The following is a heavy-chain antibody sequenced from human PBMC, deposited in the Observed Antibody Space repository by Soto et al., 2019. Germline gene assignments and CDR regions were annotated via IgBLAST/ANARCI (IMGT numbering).Heavy chain of an antibody. D-gene: IGHD2-15*01. V-gene: IGHV4-39*01. J-gene: IGHJ6*02. CDR2: MLYSGLT. CDR1: GYSVSSSDYY. CDR3: APLSVSLSGPYGIHV. Sequence: KPSETLSLTCSVSGYSVSSSDYYWAWIRQPPGKGLEWIGSMLYSGLTYYNPSLKSRVTLSVDTSKNQFSVRLNSVTASDTAVYYCAPLSVSLSGPYGIHVWGQGTPVTVSS.